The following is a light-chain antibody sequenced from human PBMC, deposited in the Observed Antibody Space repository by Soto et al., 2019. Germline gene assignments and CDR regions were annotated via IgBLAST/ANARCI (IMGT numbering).Light chain of an antibody. J-gene: IGKJ2*01. V-gene: IGKV1-5*01. Sequence: DIPMTQSPSTLSASVGDRVTITCRASQTISSWLAWYQQKPGKAPDLLIYDASSLQDGVPSRFSGRGSGTEFPLTVSSLQPDDFATYFCQQYITFPYTFGQGTKLEIK. CDR1: QTISSW. CDR2: DAS. CDR3: QQYITFPYT.